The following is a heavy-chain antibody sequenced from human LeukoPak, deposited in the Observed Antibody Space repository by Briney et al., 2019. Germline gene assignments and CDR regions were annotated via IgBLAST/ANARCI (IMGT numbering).Heavy chain of an antibody. CDR1: GFVVSRNY. CDR2: IYGAGNT. J-gene: IGHJ4*02. CDR3: ARGIVSSGWYDYFDD. V-gene: IGHV3-53*01. Sequence: PGGSLRLSCAASGFVVSRNYMNWVRQAPGKGPEWVSIIYGAGNTYYADSVEGRFTISRDTSKNMLYLQMNSLRAEDTAVYYCARGIVSSGWYDYFDDLGQGTLVTVSS. D-gene: IGHD6-19*01.